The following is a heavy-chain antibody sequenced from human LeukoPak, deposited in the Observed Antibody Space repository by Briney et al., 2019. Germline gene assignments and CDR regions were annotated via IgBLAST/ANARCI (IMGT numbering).Heavy chain of an antibody. D-gene: IGHD3-16*01. Sequence: AGGSLRLSCAAFGFTFSNYAMHWVRQAPGKGLEWVAFIRYDGSNKYYADSVKGRFTISRDNSKNTLYLQMSSLRAEDTAVYYCTKEGGVDYWGQGTLVTVSS. V-gene: IGHV3-30*02. CDR3: TKEGGVDY. CDR1: GFTFSNYA. J-gene: IGHJ4*02. CDR2: IRYDGSNK.